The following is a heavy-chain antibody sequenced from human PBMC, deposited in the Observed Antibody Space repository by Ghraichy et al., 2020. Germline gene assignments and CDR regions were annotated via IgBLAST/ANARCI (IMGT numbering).Heavy chain of an antibody. Sequence: SETLSLTCAVYGGSFSGYYWSWIRQPPGKGLEWIGEINHSGSTNYNPSLKSRVTISVDTSKNQFSLKLSSVTAADTAVYYCARSLRTGTLGYWGQGTLVTVSS. D-gene: IGHD1-1*01. CDR2: INHSGST. J-gene: IGHJ4*02. V-gene: IGHV4-34*01. CDR3: ARSLRTGTLGY. CDR1: GGSFSGYY.